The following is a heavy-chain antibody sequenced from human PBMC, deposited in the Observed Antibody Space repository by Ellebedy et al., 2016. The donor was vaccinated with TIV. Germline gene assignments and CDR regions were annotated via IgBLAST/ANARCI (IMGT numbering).Heavy chain of an antibody. CDR2: IYYSGST. CDR1: GGSISSYY. D-gene: IGHD6-6*01. V-gene: IGHV4-59*12. J-gene: IGHJ4*02. CDR3: ARGRDSSSSVVYYFDY. Sequence: MPGGSLRLSCTVSGGSISSYYWSWIRQPPGKGLEWIGYIYYSGSTNYNPSLKSRVTISVDTSKNQFSLKLSSVTAADTAVYYCARGRDSSSSVVYYFDYWGQGTLVTVSS.